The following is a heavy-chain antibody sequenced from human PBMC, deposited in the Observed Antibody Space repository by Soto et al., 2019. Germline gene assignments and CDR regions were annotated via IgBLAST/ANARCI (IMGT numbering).Heavy chain of an antibody. Sequence: SETLSLTCTVSGGSISSGDYYWSWIRQPPGKGLEWIGYIYYSGSTYYNPSLKSRVTISVDTSKNQFSLKLSSVTAADTAVYYCARDELRFLEWLFAFDIGGQGTMVTVSS. CDR1: GGSISSGDYY. V-gene: IGHV4-30-4*01. CDR2: IYYSGST. J-gene: IGHJ3*02. CDR3: ARDELRFLEWLFAFDI. D-gene: IGHD3-3*01.